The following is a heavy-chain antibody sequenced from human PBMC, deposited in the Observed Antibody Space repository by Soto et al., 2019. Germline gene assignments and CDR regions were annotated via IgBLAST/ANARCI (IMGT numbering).Heavy chain of an antibody. J-gene: IGHJ5*02. CDR1: GGSFSGYY. CDR3: ATRAMLGYCSGGSCFTGWFDP. CDR2: NNHSGST. D-gene: IGHD2-15*01. Sequence: ASETLSLTCAVYGGSFSGYYWSWIRQSPGKGLEWIGENNHSGSTNYNPSLKSRVTISVDTSKNQFSLKLSSVTAADTAVYYCATRAMLGYCSGGSCFTGWFDPWGQGTLVTVSS. V-gene: IGHV4-34*01.